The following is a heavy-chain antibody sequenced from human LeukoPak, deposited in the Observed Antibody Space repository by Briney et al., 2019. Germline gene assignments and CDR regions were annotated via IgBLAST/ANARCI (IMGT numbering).Heavy chain of an antibody. CDR1: GGSISSSSYY. CDR2: IYYSGST. Sequence: SETLSLTCTVSGGSISSSSYYWGWIRQPPGKGLEWIGSIYYSGSTYYNPSLKSRVTISVDTSKNQFSLKLSSVTAADTAVYYCARERMAARVSWFDPWGQGTLVTVSS. J-gene: IGHJ5*02. CDR3: ARERMAARVSWFDP. V-gene: IGHV4-39*07. D-gene: IGHD6-6*01.